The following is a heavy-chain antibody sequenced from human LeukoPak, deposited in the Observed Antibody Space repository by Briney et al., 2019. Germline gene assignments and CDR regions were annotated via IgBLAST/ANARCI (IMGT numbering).Heavy chain of an antibody. D-gene: IGHD3-10*01. J-gene: IGHJ6*03. CDR2: IYHSGST. V-gene: IGHV4-38-2*01. CDR3: ARVTRGMTYYYGSGSYSDYYYYYMDV. CDR1: GYSISSGYY. Sequence: SETLSLTCAVSGYSISSGYYWGWIRPPPGKGLEWIGSIYHSGSTYYNPSLKSRVTISVDTSKNQFSLKLSSVTAADTAVYYCARVTRGMTYYYGSGSYSDYYYYYMDVWGKGTTVTVSS.